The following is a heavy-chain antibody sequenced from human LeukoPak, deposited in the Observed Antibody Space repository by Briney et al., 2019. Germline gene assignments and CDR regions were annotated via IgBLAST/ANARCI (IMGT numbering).Heavy chain of an antibody. V-gene: IGHV3-23*01. CDR1: GFTFSSSA. CDR3: AKVSGGGLYYDGMDV. Sequence: GGSLRLSCAASGFTFSSSAMSWVRQAPGKGLEWVSAISNNGGYTYYADSVQGRFTISRDNSKSTLCLQMNSLRAEDTAVYYCAKVSGGGLYYDGMDVWGQGTTVTVSS. J-gene: IGHJ6*02. CDR2: ISNNGGYT. D-gene: IGHD1-14*01.